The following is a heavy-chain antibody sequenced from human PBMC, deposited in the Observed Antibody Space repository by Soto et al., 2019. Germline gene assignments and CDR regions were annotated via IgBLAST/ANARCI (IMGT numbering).Heavy chain of an antibody. V-gene: IGHV1-2*04. Sequence: QVQLVQSGAEVKKPGASVKVSCKASGYTFTGYYIHWVRQAPGQGLEWMGCINPDSGGTNYAQKFQGWVTMTRDTSTSTAYMELNRLRSDATAVYYCARGYVGPNNWFDPWGQGTLVTVSS. J-gene: IGHJ5*02. CDR2: INPDSGGT. CDR3: ARGYVGPNNWFDP. D-gene: IGHD3-16*01. CDR1: GYTFTGYY.